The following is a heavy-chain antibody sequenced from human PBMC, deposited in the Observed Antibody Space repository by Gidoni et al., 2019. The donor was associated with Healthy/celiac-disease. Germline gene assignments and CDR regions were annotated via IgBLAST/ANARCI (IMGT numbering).Heavy chain of an antibody. CDR1: GFTFSSYS. CDR2: MSSSSSYI. V-gene: IGHV3-21*01. J-gene: IGHJ2*01. D-gene: IGHD6-13*01. CDR3: ARDSSSSWADWYFDL. Sequence: EVQLVESGGGLVKPGGSLRLSCAASGFTFSSYSMNWVRQAPGKGLEWVSSMSSSSSYIYYADSVKGRFTISRDNAKNSLYLQMNSLRAEDTAVYYCARDSSSSWADWYFDLWGRGTLVTVSS.